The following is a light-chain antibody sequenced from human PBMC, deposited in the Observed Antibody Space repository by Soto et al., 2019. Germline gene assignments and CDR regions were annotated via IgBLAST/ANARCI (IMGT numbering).Light chain of an antibody. CDR2: SNN. V-gene: IGLV1-44*01. Sequence: QSVLTQPPSASGTPGQTITISCSGGSSNIGSNTVNWYQQVPGTAPKLLIYSNNDRPSGVPDRFSGSKSGTSASLAISGLQSEDEADYYCAAWDDSLNGPVFGGGTKLTVL. CDR3: AAWDDSLNGPV. CDR1: SSNIGSNT. J-gene: IGLJ2*01.